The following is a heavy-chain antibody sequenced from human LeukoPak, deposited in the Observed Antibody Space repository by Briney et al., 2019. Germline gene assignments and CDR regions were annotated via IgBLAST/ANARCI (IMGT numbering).Heavy chain of an antibody. Sequence: GGSLRLSCAASGFTFSSYGMHWVRQAPGKGLERVAVIWYDGSNKYYADSVKGRFTISRDNSKNTLYLQMNSLRAEDTAVYYCARDLYYGSGSYSGDYWGQGTLVTVSS. V-gene: IGHV3-33*01. CDR3: ARDLYYGSGSYSGDY. J-gene: IGHJ4*02. CDR1: GFTFSSYG. D-gene: IGHD3-10*01. CDR2: IWYDGSNK.